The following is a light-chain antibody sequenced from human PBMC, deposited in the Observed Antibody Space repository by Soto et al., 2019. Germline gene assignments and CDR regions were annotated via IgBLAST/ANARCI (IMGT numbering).Light chain of an antibody. CDR3: QQRSNWPRYT. CDR2: SAS. Sequence: EIVMTQSPATLSVSPGERATLSCRASQSISYNLAWYQQKPGQAPRVLIYSASTRATGIPARFSGSGSGTDFTLTISSLEPEDFAVYYCQQRSNWPRYTFGQGTKLEIK. CDR1: QSISYN. J-gene: IGKJ2*01. V-gene: IGKV3-15*01.